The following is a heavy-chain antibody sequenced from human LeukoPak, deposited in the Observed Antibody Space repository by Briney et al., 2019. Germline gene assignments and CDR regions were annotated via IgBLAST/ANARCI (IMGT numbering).Heavy chain of an antibody. V-gene: IGHV1-18*01. CDR3: ARDVAFYGSSWHNWFDP. CDR2: ISAYNGNT. J-gene: IGHJ5*02. Sequence: RASVKVSCKASGYTFTNFGISWVRQAPGQGLEWMGRISAYNGNTNYAQNLQGRVTMTTDTSTNTAYMELRSLGSDDTAVYYRARDVAFYGSSWHNWFDPWGQGTLVTVSS. D-gene: IGHD6-13*01. CDR1: GYTFTNFG.